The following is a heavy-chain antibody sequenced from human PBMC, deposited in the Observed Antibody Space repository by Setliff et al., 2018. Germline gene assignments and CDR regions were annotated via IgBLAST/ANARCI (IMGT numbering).Heavy chain of an antibody. V-gene: IGHV1-18*01. CDR3: ARDRPTVVIAAAKASFDH. CDR2: ISGYNGDT. Sequence: GASVKVSCKTSGYSFASYGVSWVRQAPGQGLEWMGWISGYNGDTNYAPEFQGRVTMTTDTSTSTGNMELRRLRSDDTAVYYCARDRPTVVIAAAKASFDHWGQGTLVTVSS. CDR1: GYSFASYG. J-gene: IGHJ5*02. D-gene: IGHD2-2*01.